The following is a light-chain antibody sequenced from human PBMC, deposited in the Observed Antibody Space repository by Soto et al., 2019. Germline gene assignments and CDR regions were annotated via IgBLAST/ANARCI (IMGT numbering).Light chain of an antibody. CDR3: MQGTYWPLT. CDR1: QSLVYSDGNTY. V-gene: IGKV2-30*01. Sequence: DVVMTQSPLSLPVTLGQPASISCRSSQSLVYSDGNTYLNWFQQRPGQSPRRLIYMVSNRDSGVPDRLSGSGSGTDFTLKISMVEAEDVAVYYCMQGTYWPLTFGGGTNLEIK. J-gene: IGKJ4*01. CDR2: MVS.